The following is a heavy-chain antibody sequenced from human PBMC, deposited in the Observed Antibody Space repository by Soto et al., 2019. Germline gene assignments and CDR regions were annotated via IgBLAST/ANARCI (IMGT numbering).Heavy chain of an antibody. Sequence: SETLSVNCAVYGGSFSGYYWSWIRQPPGKGLEWIGEINHSGSTNYNPSLKSRVTISVDTSKNQFSLKLSSVTAADTAVYYCARGGPTMTTVTTWVYWGQGTLVTVSS. J-gene: IGHJ4*02. D-gene: IGHD4-17*01. CDR1: GGSFSGYY. CDR3: ARGGPTMTTVTTWVY. V-gene: IGHV4-34*01. CDR2: INHSGST.